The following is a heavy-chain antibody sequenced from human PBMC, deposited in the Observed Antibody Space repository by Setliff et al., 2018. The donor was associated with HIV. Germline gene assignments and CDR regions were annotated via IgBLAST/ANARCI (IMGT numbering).Heavy chain of an antibody. Sequence: SVKVSCKASGGTFSSYAIGWVRQAPGQGLEWMGGISPIFGTANYAQKFQGRVTITADESTSTAYMELSSLRSEDTAVYYCARDQSAAAGTEYWGQGTLVTVSS. CDR3: ARDQSAAAGTEY. D-gene: IGHD6-13*01. V-gene: IGHV1-69*13. J-gene: IGHJ4*02. CDR1: GGTFSSYA. CDR2: ISPIFGTA.